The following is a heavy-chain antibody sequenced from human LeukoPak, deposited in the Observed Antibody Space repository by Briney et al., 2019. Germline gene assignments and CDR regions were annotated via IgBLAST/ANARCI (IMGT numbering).Heavy chain of an antibody. Sequence: GGSLRLSCAASGFTLSDYYMSWIRQAPGKGLEWVSYMSSSGSTIDYADSVKGRFTISRDNAKNSLYLQMSSLRAEDTAVYYCARRRDFFDYWGQGTLVTVSS. CDR1: GFTLSDYY. CDR2: MSSSGSTI. J-gene: IGHJ4*02. V-gene: IGHV3-11*01. CDR3: ARRRDFFDY.